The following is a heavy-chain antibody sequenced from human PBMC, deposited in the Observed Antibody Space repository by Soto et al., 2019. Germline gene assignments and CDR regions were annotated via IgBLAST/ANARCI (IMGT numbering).Heavy chain of an antibody. J-gene: IGHJ4*02. CDR3: AILYCSGGSCGTFDY. V-gene: IGHV4-59*01. D-gene: IGHD2-15*01. CDR2: IYYSGSI. Sequence: PSETLSLTCTVSGGSISSSYWSWIRQPPGKGLEWIGYIYYSGSINYNPSLKSRVTISVDTSKNQFSLKLSSVTAADTAVYYCAILYCSGGSCGTFDYWGQGTLVTVSS. CDR1: GGSISSSY.